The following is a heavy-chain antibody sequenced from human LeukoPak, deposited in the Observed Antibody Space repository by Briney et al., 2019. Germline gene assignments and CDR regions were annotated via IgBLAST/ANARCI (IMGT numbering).Heavy chain of an antibody. Sequence: GGSLRLSCVASGFTFKSYAMSWVRQAPGKGLEWVSAISGSGGSTYYGDSVKGRFTISRDNSKNMLYLQMNSLRAEDTAVYYCAKWKYSNSGIDDYWGQGTLVTVSS. CDR3: AKWKYSNSGIDDY. V-gene: IGHV3-23*01. CDR2: ISGSGGST. D-gene: IGHD6-6*01. CDR1: GFTFKSYA. J-gene: IGHJ4*02.